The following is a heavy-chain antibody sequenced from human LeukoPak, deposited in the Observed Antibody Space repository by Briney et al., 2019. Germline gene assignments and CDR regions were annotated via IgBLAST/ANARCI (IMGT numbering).Heavy chain of an antibody. Sequence: PSETLSLTCAVYGGSFSGYYWSWIRQPPGKGLEWIGEINHSGSTNYNPSLKSRVTISVDTSKNQFSLKLSSVTAADTAVYYCASTYYYDSSGHPSWFDPWGQGTLVTVSS. D-gene: IGHD3-22*01. J-gene: IGHJ5*02. CDR1: GGSFSGYY. V-gene: IGHV4-34*01. CDR3: ASTYYYDSSGHPSWFDP. CDR2: INHSGST.